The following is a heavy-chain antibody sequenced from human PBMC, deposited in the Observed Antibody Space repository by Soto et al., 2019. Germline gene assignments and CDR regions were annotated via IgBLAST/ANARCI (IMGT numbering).Heavy chain of an antibody. J-gene: IGHJ6*02. Sequence: EVQLVESGGGLVQPGGSLRLSCAASGFTFSSYWMHWVRQAPGKGLVWVSRINSDGSSTNYADSVKGRFTISRDNARNTLFLQMDTLRAEDTAVYYCTRSGSSPYYYGRDVCGQGTTFTVSS. CDR3: TRSGSSPYYYGRDV. V-gene: IGHV3-74*01. CDR1: GFTFSSYW. CDR2: INSDGSST. D-gene: IGHD6-6*01.